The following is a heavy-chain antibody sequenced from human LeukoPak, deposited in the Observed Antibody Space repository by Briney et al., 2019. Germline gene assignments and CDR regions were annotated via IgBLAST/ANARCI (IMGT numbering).Heavy chain of an antibody. CDR1: GGSFSGYY. Sequence: SSETLSLTCAVYGGSFSGYYWSWIRQPPGKGLEWIAEINHSGTTNYNPSLKSRVTISVDTSKNQFSLKLSSVTAADTAVYYCARGHSSGWSDYFDYWGQGTLVTVSS. CDR3: ARGHSSGWSDYFDY. CDR2: INHSGTT. J-gene: IGHJ4*02. D-gene: IGHD6-19*01. V-gene: IGHV4-34*01.